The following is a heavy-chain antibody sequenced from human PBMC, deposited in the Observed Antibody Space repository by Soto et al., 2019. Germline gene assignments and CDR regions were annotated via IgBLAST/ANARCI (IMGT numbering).Heavy chain of an antibody. CDR1: GYTFTADY. Sequence: QVQLVQSGAEVKKHGASVKFSCKASGYTFTADYMHWVRQPPGQGLQWMGQINPNSGDTKYAQLFQGRVNNTRDTSNITASLQLSSLTSDDTAVYYCATLDWGDVVHVAATGGSDHWGQGTLVTVSS. CDR2: INPNSGDT. J-gene: IGHJ5*02. V-gene: IGHV1-2*06. D-gene: IGHD6-13*01. CDR3: ATLDWGDVVHVAATGGSDH.